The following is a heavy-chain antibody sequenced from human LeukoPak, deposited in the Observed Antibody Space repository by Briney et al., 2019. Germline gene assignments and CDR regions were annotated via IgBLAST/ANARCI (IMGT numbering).Heavy chain of an antibody. CDR3: ARDLYSSRTNDAFVI. V-gene: IGHV4-61*09. CDR2: ISTTGST. J-gene: IGHJ3*02. D-gene: IGHD6-13*01. Sequence: PSQTLSLTCTVSGGSISSGFYYWNWIRQPAGKGLEWIGHISTTGSTNYNPSLKSRVTISVDTSKNQFSLKLTSVTAADTALYYCARDLYSSRTNDAFVIWGQGTMVTVSS. CDR1: GGSISSGFYY.